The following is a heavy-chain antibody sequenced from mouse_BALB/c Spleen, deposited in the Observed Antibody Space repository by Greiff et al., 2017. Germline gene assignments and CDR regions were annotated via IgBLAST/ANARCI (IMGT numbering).Heavy chain of an antibody. CDR2: INPNNGGT. CDR3: ATSYYDYDGFAY. V-gene: IGHV1-18*01. D-gene: IGHD2-4*01. Sequence: EVQLQQSGPELVKPGASVKISCTTSGYTFTDYTMHWVKQSPGKSLEWIGGINPNNGGTSYNQKFKGKATLTVDKSSSTAYMELRSLTSEDAAVYYCATSYYDYDGFAYWGQGTLVTVSA. CDR1: GYTFTDYT. J-gene: IGHJ3*01.